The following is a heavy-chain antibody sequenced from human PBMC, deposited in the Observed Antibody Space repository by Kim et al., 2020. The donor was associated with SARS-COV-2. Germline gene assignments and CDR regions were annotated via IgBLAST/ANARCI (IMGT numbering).Heavy chain of an antibody. J-gene: IGHJ4*02. CDR1: GFTFSSYG. D-gene: IGHD5-12*01. CDR3: AKSRGNTERWLQLRYFDY. Sequence: GGSLRLSCAASGFTFSSYGMHWVRQAPGKGLEWVAVISYDGSNKYYADSVKGRFTISRDNSKNTLYLQMNSLRAEDTAVYYCAKSRGNTERWLQLRYFDYWGQGTLVTVSS. V-gene: IGHV3-30*18. CDR2: ISYDGSNK.